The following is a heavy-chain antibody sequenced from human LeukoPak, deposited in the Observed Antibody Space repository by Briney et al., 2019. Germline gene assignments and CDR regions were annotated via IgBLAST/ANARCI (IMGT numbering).Heavy chain of an antibody. CDR3: ASYLSIGAYSSSHNPFDY. Sequence: KASETLSLTCTVSGGSISSGGYYWSWIRQPPGKGLEWIGYIYHSGSTYYNPSLKSRVTISVDRSKNQFSLKLSSVTAADTAVYYCASYLSIGAYSSSHNPFDYWGQGTLVTVSS. D-gene: IGHD6-6*01. CDR2: IYHSGST. J-gene: IGHJ4*02. V-gene: IGHV4-30-2*01. CDR1: GGSISSGGYY.